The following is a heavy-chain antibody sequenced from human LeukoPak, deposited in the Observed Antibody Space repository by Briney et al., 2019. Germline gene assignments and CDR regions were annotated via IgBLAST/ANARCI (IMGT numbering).Heavy chain of an antibody. J-gene: IGHJ4*02. CDR2: VSDGGRT. CDR1: GGSITSYY. Sequence: SETLSLTCSVPGGSITSYYWSWIRQPPGKGLEWIGHVSDGGRTNYSPSLRSRVSISVDTSKNQFSLKLNSVTAADTAVYFCASASTTFDDWGQGTLVTVSS. V-gene: IGHV4-59*01. CDR3: ASASTTFDD. D-gene: IGHD1-14*01.